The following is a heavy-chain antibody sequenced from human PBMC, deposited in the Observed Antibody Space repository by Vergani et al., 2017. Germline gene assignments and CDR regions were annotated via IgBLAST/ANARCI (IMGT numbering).Heavy chain of an antibody. V-gene: IGHV3-23*01. D-gene: IGHD2-2*02. Sequence: EVQLLESGGGLVQPGGSLRLSCAASGFTFSSYAMSWVRQAPGKGLEWVSAISGSGGITYYADSVKGRFTISRDNSKNTLYLQMNSLRAEDTAVYYCAKVLGYCSSTSCYIGYGMDVWGQGTTVTVSS. J-gene: IGHJ6*02. CDR3: AKVLGYCSSTSCYIGYGMDV. CDR2: ISGSGGIT. CDR1: GFTFSSYA.